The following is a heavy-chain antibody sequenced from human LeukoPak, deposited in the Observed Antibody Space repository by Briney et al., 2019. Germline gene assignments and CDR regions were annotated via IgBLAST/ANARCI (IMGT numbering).Heavy chain of an antibody. D-gene: IGHD6-13*01. CDR2: ISYDGSNK. J-gene: IGHJ6*02. Sequence: GGSLRLSCAASGFTFSSYAMHWVRQAPGKGLEWVAVISYDGSNKYYADSVKGRFTISRDNSKNTLYLQMNSLRAEDTAVYYCARDRHSSNRTVGEDYYYGMDVWGQGTTVTVSS. CDR1: GFTFSSYA. CDR3: ARDRHSSNRTVGEDYYYGMDV. V-gene: IGHV3-30-3*01.